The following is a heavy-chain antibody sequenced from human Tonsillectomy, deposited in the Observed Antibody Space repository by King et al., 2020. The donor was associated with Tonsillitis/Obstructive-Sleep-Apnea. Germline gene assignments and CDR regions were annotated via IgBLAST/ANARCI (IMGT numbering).Heavy chain of an antibody. Sequence: TLKESGPVLVKPTETLTLTCTVSGFSLSNARMGVSWIRQPPGKALEWLAHIFSNDEKSYSTPLKSRLTISMDTSKSQVVLTMTNMDPVDTATFYCALIPKDCSRTSCYLCGMDVWGQGTTVTVSS. CDR3: ALIPKDCSRTSCYLCGMDV. J-gene: IGHJ6*02. CDR1: GFSLSNARMG. D-gene: IGHD2-2*01. V-gene: IGHV2-26*01. CDR2: IFSNDEK.